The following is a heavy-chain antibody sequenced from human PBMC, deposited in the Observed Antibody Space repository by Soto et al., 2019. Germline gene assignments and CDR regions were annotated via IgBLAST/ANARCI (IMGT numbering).Heavy chain of an antibody. CDR3: ARAVPNFDY. CDR2: YSNNSSTI. J-gene: IGHJ4*02. V-gene: IGHV3-48*01. Sequence: EVQLVESGGGLVQPGVSVRLSCAASGFTLRSYRVNGVRQAPGKGGEWVSYYSNNSSTIYCADSVKGRVTITRHNAKNSLYLQMNSLRGEDTAVYYCARAVPNFDYWGQGTLVTVSS. D-gene: IGHD2-2*01. CDR1: GFTLRSYR.